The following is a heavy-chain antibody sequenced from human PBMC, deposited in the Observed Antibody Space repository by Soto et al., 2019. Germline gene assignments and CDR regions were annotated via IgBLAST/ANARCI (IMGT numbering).Heavy chain of an antibody. J-gene: IGHJ6*02. CDR1: GFTVSSNY. Sequence: GALRLSCAASGFTVSSNYMSWVRQAPGKGLEWVSVIYSGGSTYYADSVKGRFTISRDNSKNTLYLQMNSLRAEDTAVYYCARALSYYYYYGMDVWGQGTTVTVSS. V-gene: IGHV3-66*01. CDR2: IYSGGST. CDR3: ARALSYYYYYGMDV.